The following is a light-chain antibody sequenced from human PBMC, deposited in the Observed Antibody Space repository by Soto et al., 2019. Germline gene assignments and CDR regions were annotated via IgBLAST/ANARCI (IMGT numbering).Light chain of an antibody. CDR3: SSYTSSSTQVV. CDR1: SSDVGGYNY. J-gene: IGLJ2*01. CDR2: DVS. Sequence: QSALTQPASVSGSPGQSITISCTGTSSDVGGYNYVSWYQQHPGKAPKLMIYDVSNRPSGVSNRFSGSKSGNTASLTISGLQAEDEADYYCSSYTSSSTQVVFGGGTKVNVL. V-gene: IGLV2-14*01.